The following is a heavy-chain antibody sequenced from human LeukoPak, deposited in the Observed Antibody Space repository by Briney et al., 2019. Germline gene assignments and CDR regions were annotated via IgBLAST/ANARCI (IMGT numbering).Heavy chain of an antibody. CDR1: GGTFSSYA. V-gene: IGHV1-69*13. CDR2: IIPIFGTA. Sequence: GASVKVSCKASGGTFSSYAISWVRQAPGQGLECMGGIIPIFGTANYAQKFQGRVTITADESTSTAYMELSSLRSEDTAVYYCARDSLAATMDYWGQGTLVAVSS. CDR3: ARDSLAATMDY. J-gene: IGHJ4*02. D-gene: IGHD5-24*01.